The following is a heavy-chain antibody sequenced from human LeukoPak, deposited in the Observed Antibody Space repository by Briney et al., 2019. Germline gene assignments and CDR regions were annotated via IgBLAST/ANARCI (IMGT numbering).Heavy chain of an antibody. CDR2: ISGNGDIT. CDR1: GFTFSTYG. CDR3: TRDRAEKARIGGMDV. V-gene: IGHV3-21*06. Sequence: PGGSLRLSCAASGFTFSTYGMSWVRQAPGKGLEWVSAISGNGDITYYADSVRGRFTISRDNAKNSLYLEMNSLRAEDTAMYYCTRDRAEKARIGGMDVWGQGTTVTISS. D-gene: IGHD2-15*01. J-gene: IGHJ6*02.